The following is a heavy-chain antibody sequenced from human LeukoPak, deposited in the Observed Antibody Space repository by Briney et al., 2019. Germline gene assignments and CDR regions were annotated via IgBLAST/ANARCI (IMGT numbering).Heavy chain of an antibody. V-gene: IGHV4-4*02. CDR2: IYHSGST. Sequence: SETLSLTCAVSGGSISSNNWWGWVRQPPGKGLEWIGEIYHSGSTNYNPSLKSRVTISVDKSKNQFSLKLSSVTAADTAVYYCAAASKKYYYDSSGYNDYWGQGTLVTVSS. CDR1: GGSISSNNW. D-gene: IGHD3-22*01. CDR3: AAASKKYYYDSSGYNDY. J-gene: IGHJ4*02.